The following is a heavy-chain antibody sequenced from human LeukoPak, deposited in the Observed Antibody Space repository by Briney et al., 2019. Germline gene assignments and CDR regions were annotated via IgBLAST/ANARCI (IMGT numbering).Heavy chain of an antibody. J-gene: IGHJ4*02. V-gene: IGHV3-7*04. Sequence: PGGSLRLSCVAPGFTFSMYWMSWVRQAPGKGLEWVANIKQDGSEKYYVDSVKGRFTISRDNAKNSLYLQMNSLRADDTAVYYCARDLLTGYFTDLTTFDYWGQGNLVTVSS. CDR2: IKQDGSEK. CDR3: ARDLLTGYFTDLTTFDY. CDR1: GFTFSMYW. D-gene: IGHD3-9*01.